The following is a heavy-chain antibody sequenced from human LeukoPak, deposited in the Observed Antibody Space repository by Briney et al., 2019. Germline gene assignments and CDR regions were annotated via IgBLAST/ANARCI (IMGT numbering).Heavy chain of an antibody. CDR1: GYTFTSYY. Sequence: GASVKVSCKASGYTFTSYYMHWVRQAPGQGLEWMGIINPSGGSTSYAQKFQGRVTMTRDTSTSTVYMELSSLRSEDTAVYYCAIPTVTSFMRLYGMDVWGQGTTVTVSS. CDR3: AIPTVTSFMRLYGMDV. V-gene: IGHV1-46*01. J-gene: IGHJ6*02. D-gene: IGHD4-17*01. CDR2: INPSGGST.